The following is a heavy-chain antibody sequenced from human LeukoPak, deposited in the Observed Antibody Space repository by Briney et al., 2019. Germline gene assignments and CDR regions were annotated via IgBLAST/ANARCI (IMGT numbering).Heavy chain of an antibody. V-gene: IGHV3-30*18. D-gene: IGHD3-3*01. J-gene: IGHJ4*02. Sequence: GRSLRLSCAASGFTFSSYGMHWVRQAPGKGLEWVAVISYDGSNKYYADSVKGRFTISRDNSKNTLYLQMNSLRAEDTAVHYCAKDWRITIRGPFDYWGQGTLVTVSS. CDR1: GFTFSSYG. CDR3: AKDWRITIRGPFDY. CDR2: ISYDGSNK.